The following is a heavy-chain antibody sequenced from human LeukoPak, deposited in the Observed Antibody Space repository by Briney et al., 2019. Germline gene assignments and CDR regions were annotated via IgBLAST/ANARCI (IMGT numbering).Heavy chain of an antibody. CDR3: AELGITMIGGV. CDR2: ISYDGSNK. Sequence: PGGSLRLSCAASGFTFSSYGMHWVRQAPGKGLEWVAVISYDGSNKYYADSVKGRFTISRDNAKNSLYLQMNSLGAEDTAVYYCAELGITMIGGVWGKGTTVTISS. J-gene: IGHJ6*04. D-gene: IGHD3-10*02. V-gene: IGHV3-30*18. CDR1: GFTFSSYG.